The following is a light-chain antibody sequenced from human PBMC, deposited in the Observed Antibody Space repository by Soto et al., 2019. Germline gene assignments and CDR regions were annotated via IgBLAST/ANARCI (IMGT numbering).Light chain of an antibody. J-gene: IGKJ2*02. CDR1: QSVSSN. V-gene: IGKV3-15*01. CDR2: GAS. Sequence: DTVMTQSPATLSVSPGERATLSCRASQSVSSNLAWYQQKPGQAPRLPISGASTRATGVPARFSGSGSGTEFTLTISSLQSEDFAVYYCQQYNNWPRTFGQGTKLEIK. CDR3: QQYNNWPRT.